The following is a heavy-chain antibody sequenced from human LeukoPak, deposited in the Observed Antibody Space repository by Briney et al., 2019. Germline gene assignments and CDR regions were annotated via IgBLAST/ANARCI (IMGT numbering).Heavy chain of an antibody. V-gene: IGHV3-23*01. CDR1: GFTLSSYG. CDR2: ISGSGGST. J-gene: IGHJ5*02. Sequence: GGSLRLSCAASGFTLSSYGMSWVRQAPGKGLEWVSAISGSGGSTYYADSVKGRFTISRDNSKNTLYLQMNSLRAEDTAVYYCARRRSCSGGSCYSAYNWFDPWGQGTLVTVSS. D-gene: IGHD2-15*01. CDR3: ARRRSCSGGSCYSAYNWFDP.